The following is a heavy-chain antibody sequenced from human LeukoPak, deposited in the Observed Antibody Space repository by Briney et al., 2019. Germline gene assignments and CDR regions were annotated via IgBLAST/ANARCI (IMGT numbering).Heavy chain of an antibody. CDR2: ISSSSSYI. CDR3: ARAWGYCSSTSCYNMDY. V-gene: IGHV3-21*01. CDR1: GFTFSSYS. D-gene: IGHD2-2*02. Sequence: PGGSLRLSCAASGFTFSSYSMNWVRQAPGKGLEWVSSISSSSSYIYYADSVKGRFTISRDNAKNSLYLQMNSLRAEGTAVYYCARAWGYCSSTSCYNMDYWGQGTLVTVSS. J-gene: IGHJ4*02.